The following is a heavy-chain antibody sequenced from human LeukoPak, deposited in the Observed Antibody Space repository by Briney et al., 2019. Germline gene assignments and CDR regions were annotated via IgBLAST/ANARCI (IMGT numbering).Heavy chain of an antibody. J-gene: IGHJ6*04. CDR1: GFTFSSYG. CDR3: ARDPYGDYVRMDV. CDR2: IWYDGSNK. V-gene: IGHV3-33*01. D-gene: IGHD4-17*01. Sequence: QTGGSLRLSCAASGFTFSSYGMHWVRQAPGKGLEWVAVIWYDGSNKYYADSVKGRFTISRDNSKNTLYLQMNSLRAEDTAVYYCARDPYGDYVRMDVWGKGTTVTVSS.